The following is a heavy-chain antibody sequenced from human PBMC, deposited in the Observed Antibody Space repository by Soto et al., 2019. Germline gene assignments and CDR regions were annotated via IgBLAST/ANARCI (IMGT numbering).Heavy chain of an antibody. Sequence: AGGSLRLSCAASGFTFSSYSMNWVRQAPGKGLEWVSSISSSSSYIYYADSVKGRFTISRDNAKNSLYLQMNSLRAEDTAVYYCARDSVCSGGSCYLPPYYYYGMDVWGQGTTVTVSS. CDR1: GFTFSSYS. D-gene: IGHD2-15*01. V-gene: IGHV3-21*01. CDR2: ISSSSSYI. J-gene: IGHJ6*02. CDR3: ARDSVCSGGSCYLPPYYYYGMDV.